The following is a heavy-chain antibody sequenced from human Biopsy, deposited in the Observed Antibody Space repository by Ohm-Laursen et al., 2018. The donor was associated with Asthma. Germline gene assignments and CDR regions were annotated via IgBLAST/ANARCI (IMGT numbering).Heavy chain of an antibody. CDR1: GFVFSQCD. CDR2: VSSDGHNK. D-gene: IGHD3-22*01. V-gene: IGHV3-30*03. Sequence: SLRLSCTASGFVFSQCDMHWVRQGPGKGLEWVALVSSDGHNKYYEDSVKGRFTISRDNSRKRLYLQINRLTVEDSAVYFCARQSGQDYGDSSGFDIWGQGTKVAVSS. J-gene: IGHJ3*02. CDR3: ARQSGQDYGDSSGFDI.